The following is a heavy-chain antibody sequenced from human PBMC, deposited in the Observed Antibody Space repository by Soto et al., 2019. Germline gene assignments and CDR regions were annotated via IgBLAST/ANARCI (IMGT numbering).Heavy chain of an antibody. CDR1: GGSISSYY. CDR3: ARDLGRYYDSSGTDWYFDL. CDR2: IYYSGST. Sequence: QVQLQESGPGLVKPSETLSLTCTVSGGSISSYYWSWIRQPPGKGLEWIGYIYYSGSTNYNPSLXGRVTISVDTXXNXFXXKLSSVTAADTAVYYCARDLGRYYDSSGTDWYFDLWGRGTLVTVSS. D-gene: IGHD3-22*01. J-gene: IGHJ2*01. V-gene: IGHV4-59*01.